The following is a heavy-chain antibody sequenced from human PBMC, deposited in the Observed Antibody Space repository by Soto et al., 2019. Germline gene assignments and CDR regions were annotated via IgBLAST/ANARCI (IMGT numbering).Heavy chain of an antibody. Sequence: SETLSLTCAVYGGSLSADYWTWIRQPPGKGREWIGEISHSGRTDYNPSLTSRVAISADTSKNQFSLKLSSVTAADTAVYYCARHXSSSYGMDVWGQGTTVTVSS. CDR3: ARHXSSSYGMDV. J-gene: IGHJ6*02. CDR1: GGSLSADY. CDR2: ISHSGRT. V-gene: IGHV4-34*01.